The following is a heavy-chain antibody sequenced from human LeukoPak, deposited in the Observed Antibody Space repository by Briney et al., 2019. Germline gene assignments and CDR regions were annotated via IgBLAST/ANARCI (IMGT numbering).Heavy chain of an antibody. D-gene: IGHD3-3*02. CDR3: ARGGAHFN. Sequence: SETLSLTCAVYGGSFSGYYWSWIRQPPGKGLEWIGSNSGSTYYNPSLKSRVTISVDTSKNQFSLKLSSVTAADTAVYYCARGGAHFNWGQGTLVTVSS. CDR1: GGSFSGYY. V-gene: IGHV4-34*01. CDR2: SNSGST. J-gene: IGHJ4*02.